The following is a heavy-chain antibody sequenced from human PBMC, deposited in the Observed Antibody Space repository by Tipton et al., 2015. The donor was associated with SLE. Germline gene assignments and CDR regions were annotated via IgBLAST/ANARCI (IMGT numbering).Heavy chain of an antibody. V-gene: IGHV4-39*07. CDR3: ARYQQLVPYWYFDL. J-gene: IGHJ2*01. CDR1: GGSISSSSYY. CDR2: IYYSGST. D-gene: IGHD6-13*01. Sequence: GLVKPSETLSLTCTVSGGSISSSSYYWGWIRQPPGKGLEWIGSIYYSGSTNYNPSLKSRVTISVDTSKNQFSLKLSSVTAADTAVYYCARYQQLVPYWYFDLWGRGPLVTVSS.